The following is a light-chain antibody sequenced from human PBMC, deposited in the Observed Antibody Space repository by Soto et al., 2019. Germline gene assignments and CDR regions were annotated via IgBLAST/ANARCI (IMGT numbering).Light chain of an antibody. CDR2: STN. CDR3: ALFMGNGISV. V-gene: IGLV8-61*01. J-gene: IGLJ1*01. Sequence: QTVVTQEPSFSVSPGGTVTLTCGLSSGSVSTSYYPSWYQQTPGQAPRTLIYSTNTRSSGVPDRFSGSILGNKAALTITGAQADDESDYYCALFMGNGISVFGTGTKVTVL. CDR1: SGSVSTSYY.